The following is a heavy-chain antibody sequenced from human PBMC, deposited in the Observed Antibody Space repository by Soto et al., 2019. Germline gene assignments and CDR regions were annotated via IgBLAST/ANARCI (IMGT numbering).Heavy chain of an antibody. CDR2: IYPGDSDT. D-gene: IGHD3-3*01. Sequence: WVRQMPGKGLEWMGIIYPGDSDTRYSPSFQGQVTISADKSISTAYLQWSSLKASDTAMYYCARTLRTYYDFWSGYPPGYYGMDVWGQGTTVTVSS. CDR3: ARTLRTYYDFWSGYPPGYYGMDV. J-gene: IGHJ6*02. V-gene: IGHV5-51*01.